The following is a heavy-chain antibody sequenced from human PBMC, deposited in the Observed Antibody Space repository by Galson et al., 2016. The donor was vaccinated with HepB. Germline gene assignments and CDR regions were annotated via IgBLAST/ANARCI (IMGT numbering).Heavy chain of an antibody. V-gene: IGHV3-23*01. D-gene: IGHD3-22*01. J-gene: IGHJ4*02. CDR1: GFTFSSYA. Sequence: SLRLSCAASGFTFSSYAMSWVRQAPGKGLEWVSAISGSGGSTHYADSVKGRFTISRDNSKNTLFLQMSSLKVDDTAEYFCAKGLTTAGTLLPIDSWGQGTLVTVSS. CDR3: AKGLTTAGTLLPIDS. CDR2: ISGSGGST.